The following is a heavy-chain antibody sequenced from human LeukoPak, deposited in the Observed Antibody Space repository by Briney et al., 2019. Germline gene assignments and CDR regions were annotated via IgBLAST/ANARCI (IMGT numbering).Heavy chain of an antibody. V-gene: IGHV1-18*01. D-gene: IGHD6-6*01. CDR3: ARVWSSSSVLGV. CDR2: ISAYNGNT. CDR1: GYTITIYG. J-gene: IGHJ4*02. Sequence: SVKVSCKASGYTITIYGISWVRQAPGQGLEWMGWISAYNGNTNYAQKLQGRVTMTTATSTSTAYMELRSLRSDETAVYYCARVWSSSSVLGVWGQGTMVTVSS.